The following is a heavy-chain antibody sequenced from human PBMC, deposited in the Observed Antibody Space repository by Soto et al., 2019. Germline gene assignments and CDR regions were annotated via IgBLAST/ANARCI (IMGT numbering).Heavy chain of an antibody. D-gene: IGHD2-21*02. CDR1: GGSISSGGYY. J-gene: IGHJ6*02. CDR2: IYYSGST. Sequence: QVQLQESDPGLVKPSQTLSLTCTVSGGSISSGGYYWSWIRQHPGKGLEWIGYIYYSGSTYYNPSLKSRVTISVDTSNNQFSLKLTSVTAADTAVYYCAREEGAVTAGGYYYYYGLDVWGQGTTVTVSS. V-gene: IGHV4-31*03. CDR3: AREEGAVTAGGYYYYYGLDV.